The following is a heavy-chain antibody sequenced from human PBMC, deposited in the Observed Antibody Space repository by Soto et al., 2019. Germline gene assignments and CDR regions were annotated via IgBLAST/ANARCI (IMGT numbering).Heavy chain of an antibody. CDR2: ISSRSSYT. CDR3: ASVVIRAGYAFDV. J-gene: IGHJ3*01. CDR1: GFAFSDCY. V-gene: IGHV3-11*05. D-gene: IGHD3-22*01. Sequence: QVQLVESGGGLVKPGGSLRLSCVASGFAFSDCYMSWIRQAPGKGLEWVSYISSRSSYTNYADSVKGRFTISRDYAKNSLYLQINSLRAEDTAVYYCASVVIRAGYAFDVWGQGTMVTVPS.